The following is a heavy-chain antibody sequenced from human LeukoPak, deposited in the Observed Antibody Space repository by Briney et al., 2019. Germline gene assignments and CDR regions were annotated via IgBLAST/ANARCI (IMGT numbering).Heavy chain of an antibody. J-gene: IGHJ6*03. D-gene: IGHD1-26*01. CDR1: GYTFTGYY. CDR2: INPNSGGT. Sequence: ASVKVSCKASGYTFTGYYMHWVRQAPGQGLEWMGWINPNSGGTNYAQKFQGRVTMTRDTSTSTAYMELRSLRSDDTAVYYCAKGYGWEASYYYYYMDVWGKGTTVTISS. CDR3: AKGYGWEASYYYYYMDV. V-gene: IGHV1-2*02.